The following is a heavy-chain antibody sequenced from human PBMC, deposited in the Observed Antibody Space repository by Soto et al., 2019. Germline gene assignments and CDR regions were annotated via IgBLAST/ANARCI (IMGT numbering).Heavy chain of an antibody. Sequence: NPSETLSLTCAVYGGSFSGYYWSWIRQPPGKGLEWIGEINHSGSTNYNPSLKSRVTISVDTSKNQFSLKLSSVTAADTAVYYCARGGKRPAAIYSSGWPRTDAFDIWGQGTMVT. CDR2: INHSGST. V-gene: IGHV4-34*01. CDR3: ARGGKRPAAIYSSGWPRTDAFDI. J-gene: IGHJ3*02. CDR1: GGSFSGYY. D-gene: IGHD2-2*02.